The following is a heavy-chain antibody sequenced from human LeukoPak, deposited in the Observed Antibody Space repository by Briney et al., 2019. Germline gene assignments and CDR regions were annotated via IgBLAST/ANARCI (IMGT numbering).Heavy chain of an antibody. CDR3: ARGSHYGAGYATAPWEY. CDR2: ISSSSSYI. Sequence: PGGSLRLSCAASGFTFSSYSMNWVRQAPGKGLEWVSSISSSSSYIYYADSVKGRFTISRDNSKNTMYLQMNSLRAEDTAVYFCARGSHYGAGYATAPWEYWGQGTLVIVSS. D-gene: IGHD4/OR15-4a*01. J-gene: IGHJ4*02. V-gene: IGHV3-21*04. CDR1: GFTFSSYS.